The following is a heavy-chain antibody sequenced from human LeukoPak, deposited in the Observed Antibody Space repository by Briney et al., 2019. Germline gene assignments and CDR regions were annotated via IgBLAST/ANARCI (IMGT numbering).Heavy chain of an antibody. CDR2: FDPEDGET. CDR3: ATFGFIVGATTYMDV. V-gene: IGHV1-24*01. J-gene: IGHJ6*03. Sequence: GASVKVSCKVSGYTLTELSMHWVRQAPGKGLEWMGGFDPEDGETIYAQKFHGRVTMTEDTSTDTAYMELSSLRSEDTAVYYCATFGFIVGATTYMDVWGKGTTVTVSS. CDR1: GYTLTELS. D-gene: IGHD1-26*01.